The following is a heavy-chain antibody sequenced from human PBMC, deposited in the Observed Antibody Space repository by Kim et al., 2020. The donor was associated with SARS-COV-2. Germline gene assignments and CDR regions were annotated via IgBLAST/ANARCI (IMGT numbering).Heavy chain of an antibody. J-gene: IGHJ4*02. D-gene: IGHD1-26*01. Sequence: GGSLRLSCAASGFTFSGYWMHWVRQAPGKGLEWLANITPDGSEKGYADSVKGRFTISRDNAENSLYLQMNSLRVEDTAVYYCAREDWYSGDWWGKGTRVTVPS. CDR3: AREDWYSGDW. CDR2: ITPDGSEK. CDR1: GFTFSGYW. V-gene: IGHV3-7*01.